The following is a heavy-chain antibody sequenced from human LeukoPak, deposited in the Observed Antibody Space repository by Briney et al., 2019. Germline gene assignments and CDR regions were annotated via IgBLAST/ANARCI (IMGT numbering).Heavy chain of an antibody. V-gene: IGHV3-23*01. CDR2: ISGGAGNT. D-gene: IGHD3-3*01. J-gene: IGHJ4*02. CDR3: ARRYDFWSGPLDY. Sequence: GGSLRLSCAASGFTFSNYAMSWVRQAPGKGLEWVSIISGGAGNTFYSDSVKGRFTISRDNSMNTLFLQMNSLRAEDTAEYYCARRYDFWSGPLDYWGQGILVTVSS. CDR1: GFTFSNYA.